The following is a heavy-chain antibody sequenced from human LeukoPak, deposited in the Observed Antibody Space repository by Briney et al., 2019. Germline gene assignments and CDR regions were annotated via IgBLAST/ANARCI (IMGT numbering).Heavy chain of an antibody. V-gene: IGHV3-21*01. Sequence: KPGGSLRLSCAASGFTFSSYSMNRVRQAPGKGLEWVSSISSSSSYIYYADSVKGRFTISRDNAKNSLYLQMNSLRAEDTAVYYCARGSSGWYGGSLWQSGGYFDYWGQGTLVTVSS. D-gene: IGHD6-19*01. CDR3: ARGSSGWYGGSLWQSGGYFDY. CDR2: ISSSSSYI. CDR1: GFTFSSYS. J-gene: IGHJ4*02.